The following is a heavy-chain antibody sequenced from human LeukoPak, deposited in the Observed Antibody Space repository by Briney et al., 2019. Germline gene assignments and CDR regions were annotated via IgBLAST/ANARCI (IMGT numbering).Heavy chain of an antibody. CDR3: ARRHLIGSGYFDH. V-gene: IGHV1-18*01. J-gene: IGHJ4*02. D-gene: IGHD1-26*01. Sequence: ASVKVSCKASGYAFTNYGVGWLRLAPGQGLQWLGWISTFNGNTNYAQIVQDRVTMTTDTSTNTAYLELRSLRSDDTAVYYCARRHLIGSGYFDHWGQGTLVTVSS. CDR1: GYAFTNYG. CDR2: ISTFNGNT.